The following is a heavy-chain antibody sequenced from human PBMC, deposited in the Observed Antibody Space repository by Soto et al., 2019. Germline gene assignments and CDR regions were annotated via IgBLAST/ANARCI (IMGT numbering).Heavy chain of an antibody. Sequence: EVQLVESGGGLVQPGGSLRLSCAVSGFTFGSYWMNWVRLIPGKGLEWVAYIKPDGSATYYVDSVKGRFTISRDNGKNSLYLQMNSLRVEDTSVYYCARAGYCGPGCYYYFDYWGQGTLVTVSS. CDR3: ARAGYCGPGCYYYFDY. V-gene: IGHV3-7*01. CDR2: IKPDGSAT. J-gene: IGHJ4*02. CDR1: GFTFGSYW. D-gene: IGHD2-21*02.